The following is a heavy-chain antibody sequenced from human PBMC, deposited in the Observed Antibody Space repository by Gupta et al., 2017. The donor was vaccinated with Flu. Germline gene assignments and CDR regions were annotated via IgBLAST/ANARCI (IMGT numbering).Heavy chain of an antibody. Sequence: SWVRQAPGKGLEWVAHIKDDGSEKNYVGSVMGRCASSRDNDKNSLSLQMNNLGVEDTAVYYCTSLFASQWLTPFSLYDMDVWGQGTTVTVSS. J-gene: IGHJ6*02. V-gene: IGHV3-7*01. CDR2: IKDDGSEK. D-gene: IGHD6-19*01. CDR3: TSLFASQWLTPFSLYDMDV.